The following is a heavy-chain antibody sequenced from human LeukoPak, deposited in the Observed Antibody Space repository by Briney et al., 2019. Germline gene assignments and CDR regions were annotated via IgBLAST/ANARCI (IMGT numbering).Heavy chain of an antibody. CDR1: GGTFSSYD. J-gene: IGHJ4*02. Sequence: SVKVSCKASGGTFSSYDISWVRQAPGHGLEWMGGIIPMFGTANYAQKFEGRVTISADKSTSTAYMELSSLRSEDTAVYYCASGRTDIVVVPATLRNYFFDYWGQGTLVTVSS. CDR2: IIPMFGTA. CDR3: ASGRTDIVVVPATLRNYFFDY. D-gene: IGHD2-2*01. V-gene: IGHV1-69*06.